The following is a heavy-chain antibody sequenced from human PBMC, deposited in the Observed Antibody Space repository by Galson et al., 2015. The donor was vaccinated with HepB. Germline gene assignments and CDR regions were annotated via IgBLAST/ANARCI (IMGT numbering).Heavy chain of an antibody. Sequence: SLRLSCAASGFTFDDYAMHWVRQAPGKGLEWVSGISWNSGNLGYADSVKGRFTISRDNAKNSLYLQMNTLRAEDTALYYCAKDIIPMTIVMAWAFDYWGQGTLVTVSS. D-gene: IGHD4/OR15-4a*01. CDR3: AKDIIPMTIVMAWAFDY. CDR1: GFTFDDYA. J-gene: IGHJ4*02. CDR2: ISWNSGNL. V-gene: IGHV3-9*01.